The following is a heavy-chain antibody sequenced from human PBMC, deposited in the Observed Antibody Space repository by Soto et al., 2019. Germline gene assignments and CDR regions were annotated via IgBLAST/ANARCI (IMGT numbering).Heavy chain of an antibody. V-gene: IGHV4-4*02. CDR2: ISHSGIT. Sequence: QVQLQESGPGLVRPSGALSVTCAVSGDSISRSHLWSWVRQSPGKGLEWIGEISHSGITNYNPSLKSRVTISGDKSKNQLSLKLTSVTAADTAVYYCARVRYDRSGFDHWGQGTLVSVSS. CDR3: ARVRYDRSGFDH. D-gene: IGHD3-22*01. J-gene: IGHJ4*02. CDR1: GDSISRSHL.